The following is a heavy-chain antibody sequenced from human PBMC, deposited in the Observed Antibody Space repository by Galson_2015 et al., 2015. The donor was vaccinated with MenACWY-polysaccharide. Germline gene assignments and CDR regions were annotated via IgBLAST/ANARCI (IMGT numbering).Heavy chain of an antibody. J-gene: IGHJ4*02. CDR3: AKDRIRVVAGMEN. D-gene: IGHD6-19*01. V-gene: IGHV3-30*18. CDR2: VSHDGSNK. CDR1: EFTFSDYG. Sequence: SLRLSCAASEFTFSDYGMHWVRQAPGKGLEWLAVVSHDGSNKYYADSVKGRLTISRDNSKNTMYLQMNSLRAEDTAVYYCAKDRIRVVAGMENWGQGTLVTVSS.